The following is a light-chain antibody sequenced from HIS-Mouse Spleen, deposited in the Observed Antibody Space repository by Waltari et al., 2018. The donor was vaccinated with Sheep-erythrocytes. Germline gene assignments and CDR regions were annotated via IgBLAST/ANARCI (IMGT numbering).Light chain of an antibody. V-gene: IGLV2-23*01. CDR2: EGS. CDR3: CSYAGSSTPWV. CDR1: SSDVGSYNL. Sequence: QSALTQPASVSGSPGQSITISCPGTSSDVGSYNLVSWYQQHPGKAHKLMIYEGSKRPSGVSNRFSGSKSGNTASLTISGLQAEDEADYYCCSYAGSSTPWVFGGGTKLTVL. J-gene: IGLJ3*02.